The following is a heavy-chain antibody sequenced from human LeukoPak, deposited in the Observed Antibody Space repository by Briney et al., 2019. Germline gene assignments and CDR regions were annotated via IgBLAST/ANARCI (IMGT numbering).Heavy chain of an antibody. Sequence: SETLSLTCAVYGGSFSGYYWSWIRPPPGKGLEWIGEINHSGSTNYNPSLKSRATISVDTSKNQFSLKLSSVTAADTAVYYCARATVTTIDYWGQGTLVTVSS. V-gene: IGHV4-34*01. CDR1: GGSFSGYY. J-gene: IGHJ4*02. D-gene: IGHD4-11*01. CDR3: ARATVTTIDY. CDR2: INHSGST.